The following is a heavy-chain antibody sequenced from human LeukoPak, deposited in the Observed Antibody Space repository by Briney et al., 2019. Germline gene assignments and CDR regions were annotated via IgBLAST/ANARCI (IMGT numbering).Heavy chain of an antibody. CDR2: ISGSGGST. V-gene: IGHV3-23*01. CDR1: GFTFSSFA. Sequence: GGSLRLSCAASGFTFSSFAMSWVRQAPGKGLDWVSTISGSGGSTYYADSVKGRFTISRDNSKNTLYLQMNSLRAEDTALYYCARGVSTWYRIDYWGQGTLVTVSS. D-gene: IGHD6-13*01. J-gene: IGHJ4*02. CDR3: ARGVSTWYRIDY.